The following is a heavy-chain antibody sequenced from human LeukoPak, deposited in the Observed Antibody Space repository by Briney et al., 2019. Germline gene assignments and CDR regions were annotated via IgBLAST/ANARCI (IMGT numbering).Heavy chain of an antibody. CDR3: ARLGDGDRLGYCSGGSCY. Sequence: GESLKISCKGSGYSFTSYWIGWVRQMPGKGLEWMGIMYPGDSDTRYSPSFQGQVTISADKSISTAYLQWSSLKASDTAMYYCARLGDGDRLGYCSGGSCYWGQGTLVTVSS. V-gene: IGHV5-51*01. CDR2: MYPGDSDT. J-gene: IGHJ4*02. CDR1: GYSFTSYW. D-gene: IGHD2-15*01.